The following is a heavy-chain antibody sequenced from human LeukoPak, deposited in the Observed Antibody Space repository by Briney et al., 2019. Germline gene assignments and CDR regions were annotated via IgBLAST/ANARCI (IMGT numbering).Heavy chain of an antibody. CDR2: ISSSSSYI. J-gene: IGHJ4*02. D-gene: IGHD6-19*01. CDR3: ASISCLAVADFDY. CDR1: GFTFSSYE. V-gene: IGHV3-21*01. Sequence: GGSLRLSCAASGFTFSSYEMNWVRQAPGKGLEWVSSISSSSSYIYYADSVKGRFTISRDNAKNSLYLQMNSLRAEDTAVYYCASISCLAVADFDYWGRGTLVTVSS.